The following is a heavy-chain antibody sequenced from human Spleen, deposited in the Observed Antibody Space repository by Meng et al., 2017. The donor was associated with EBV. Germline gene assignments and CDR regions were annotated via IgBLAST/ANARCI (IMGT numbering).Heavy chain of an antibody. CDR3: ARGVQVAWRFDP. V-gene: IGHV4-30-2*01. CDR2: IYHSGST. J-gene: IGHJ5*02. D-gene: IGHD2-15*01. Sequence: QLRESGSGLVKPSQTLSLTCAVSGCSISSGGYSWSWIRQPQGKGLEWIGYIYHSGSTYYNPSLKSRVTISVDRSKNQFSLKLNSVTAADTAVYYCARGVQVAWRFDPWGQGTLVTVSS. CDR1: GCSISSGGYS.